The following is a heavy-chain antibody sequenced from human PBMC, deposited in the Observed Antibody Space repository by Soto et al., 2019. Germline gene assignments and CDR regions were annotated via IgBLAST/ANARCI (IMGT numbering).Heavy chain of an antibody. CDR2: IYYSGST. D-gene: IGHD6-13*01. Sequence: PSETLSLTCTVSGGSISSGDYYWSWIRQHPGKGLEWIGYIYYSGSTYYNPSLKSRVTISVDTSKNQFSLKLSSVTAADTAVYYCARGGYSSSWYKSFDYWGQGTLVTVSS. CDR3: ARGGYSSSWYKSFDY. CDR1: GGSISSGDYY. V-gene: IGHV4-31*03. J-gene: IGHJ4*02.